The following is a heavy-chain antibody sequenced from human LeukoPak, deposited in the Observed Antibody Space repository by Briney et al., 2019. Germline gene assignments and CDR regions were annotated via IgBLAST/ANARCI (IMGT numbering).Heavy chain of an antibody. D-gene: IGHD3-10*01. CDR1: GFTFSSYA. V-gene: IGHV3-23*01. CDR2: ISGSGGNT. CDR3: AKGVLPTGFDY. J-gene: IGHJ4*02. Sequence: GGSLRLSCAASGFTFSSYAMNWVRQAPGKGLEWVSAISGSGGNTYYADSVKGRFTISRDNSKNTLYLQMNSLRAEDTAIYYCAKGVLPTGFDYWGQGTLVTVSS.